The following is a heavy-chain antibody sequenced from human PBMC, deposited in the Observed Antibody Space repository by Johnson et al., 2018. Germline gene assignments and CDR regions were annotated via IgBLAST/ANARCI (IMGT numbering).Heavy chain of an antibody. D-gene: IGHD2-15*01. CDR3: AGDPKGVSGGPGYSGQYYDYYMDV. CDR1: GFTFSNFV. V-gene: IGHV3-30-3*01. J-gene: IGHJ6*03. CDR2: ISYDGGNK. Sequence: QVQLVESGGGVVQPGRSLRLSCAASGFTFSNFVIHWVRQAPGKGLEWVAVISYDGGNKYYADSVKGRFTISRDNSKNTLYLQMNSLRAEDTAVYYGAGDPKGVSGGPGYSGQYYDYYMDVWGKGTMVTVSS.